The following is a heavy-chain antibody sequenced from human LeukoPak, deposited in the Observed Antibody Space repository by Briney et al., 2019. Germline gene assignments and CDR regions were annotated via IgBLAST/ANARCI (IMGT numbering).Heavy chain of an antibody. CDR1: GFTFSSNA. J-gene: IGHJ4*02. CDR2: ISVSDTST. D-gene: IGHD6-19*01. CDR3: AKAIGGWNFHY. V-gene: IGHV3-23*01. Sequence: GGSLRLSCAGSGFTFSSNAMSWVRQARGKGLEWVSAISVSDTSTNYADSVKGRFTISRDNSKNTLYLQMNSLRAEDTDIYYCAKAIGGWNFHYWGQGIQVTVSS.